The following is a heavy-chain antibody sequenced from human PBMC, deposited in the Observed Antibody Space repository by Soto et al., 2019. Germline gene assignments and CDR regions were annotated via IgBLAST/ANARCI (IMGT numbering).Heavy chain of an antibody. J-gene: IGHJ4*02. CDR1: GFIFNTYS. D-gene: IGHD5-18*01. V-gene: IGHV3-48*01. CDR2: ISGSSDNI. Sequence: EVQLVESGGGLVRPGGSLRLSCAASGFIFNTYSMNWVRQAPGKGLEWLSYISGSSDNIYYADSVRGRFTISRDNARNSLYLQMNSLRAEDTAVYYCARGHSIDYWGQGTLVPVSS. CDR3: ARGHSIDY.